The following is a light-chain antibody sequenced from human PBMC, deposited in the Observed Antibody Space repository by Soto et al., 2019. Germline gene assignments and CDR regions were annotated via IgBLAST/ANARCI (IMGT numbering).Light chain of an antibody. CDR3: QQYNTFPWT. J-gene: IGKJ1*01. CDR1: QSSISW. V-gene: IGKV1-5*01. CDR2: DAS. Sequence: DIQLTQSPSTLSASVGDRVTITCRASQSSISWLAWYQHKPGKAPNLLIYDASSLKSGAPSRFRGSGSGTEFPLTISSLQPEDFVTYYCQQYNTFPWTLGQGTQVEIK.